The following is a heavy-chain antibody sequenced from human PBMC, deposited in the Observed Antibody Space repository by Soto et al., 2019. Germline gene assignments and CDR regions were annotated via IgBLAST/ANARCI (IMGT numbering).Heavy chain of an antibody. J-gene: IGHJ5*02. CDR1: GGSISSGGYY. CDR2: IYYSGST. V-gene: IGHV4-31*03. D-gene: IGHD6-13*01. CDR3: VRAKVKSPPASSWIGDNWFDP. Sequence: QVQLQESGPGLVKPSQTLSLTCTVSGGSISSGGYYWSWIRQHPGKGLEWIGYIYYSGSTYYNPSLKSRVTISVDTSKNQFSLKLSSVTAADTAVYYCVRAKVKSPPASSWIGDNWFDPWGQGTLVTVSS.